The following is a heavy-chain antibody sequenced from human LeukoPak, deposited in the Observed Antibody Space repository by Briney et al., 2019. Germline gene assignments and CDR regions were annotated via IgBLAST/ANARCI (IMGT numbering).Heavy chain of an antibody. CDR2: VSAYNGAT. CDR1: GYTFTGYA. D-gene: IGHD6-19*01. CDR3: ARGGDSSGWYYFDY. V-gene: IGHV1-18*01. Sequence: ASVKVSCKASGYTFTGYAISWVRQAPGQGLEWMGWVSAYNGATNYAQNFQDRVTMTTDTPTTTAYMELRSLRSDDTTVYYCARGGDSSGWYYFDYWGQGTLVTVSS. J-gene: IGHJ4*02.